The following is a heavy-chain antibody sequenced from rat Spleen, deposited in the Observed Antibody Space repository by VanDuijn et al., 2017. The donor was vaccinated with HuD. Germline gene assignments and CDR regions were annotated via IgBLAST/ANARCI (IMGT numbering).Heavy chain of an antibody. D-gene: IGHD1-7*01. J-gene: IGHJ3*01. CDR1: GFTFSGYA. CDR2: IIYDGSST. Sequence: EVQLVESGGGLVQPGNSLKLSCAASGFTFSGYAMAWVRQSPKKSLEWVATIIYDGSSTYYRDSVKGRFTNSRDNARSTLYLQMDSLRSEDTATYYCSTKDYGSFAYWGQGTLVTVSS. CDR3: STKDYGSFAY. V-gene: IGHV5S10*01.